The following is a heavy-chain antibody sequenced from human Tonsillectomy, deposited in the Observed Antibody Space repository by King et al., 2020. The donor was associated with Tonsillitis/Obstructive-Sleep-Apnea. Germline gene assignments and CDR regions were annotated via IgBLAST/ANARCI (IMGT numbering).Heavy chain of an antibody. V-gene: IGHV1-3*01. Sequence: VQLVQSGAEVKKPGASVKVSCKASGYTFTSYAMHWVRQAPGQRLEWMGWINAGNGNTKYSQKFQGRVTITRDTSASTAYMELSSLRSEDTAVYYCAGVYAVGATADYWGQGTLVTVSS. CDR1: GYTFTSYA. D-gene: IGHD1-26*01. J-gene: IGHJ4*02. CDR3: AGVYAVGATADY. CDR2: INAGNGNT.